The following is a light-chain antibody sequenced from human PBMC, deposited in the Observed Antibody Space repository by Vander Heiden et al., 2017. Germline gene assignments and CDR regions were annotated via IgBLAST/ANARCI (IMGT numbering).Light chain of an antibody. J-gene: IGLJ2*01. CDR1: SSDVGRYNL. Sequence: QSALTQPASVSGSPGQSIPISCTGPSSDVGRYNLVSWYQQHPGKAPKRMIDEVSKRPSGVSNRFSGSKSGNTASLTISGLQAEDEADYYCCSYAGSSTFVVFGGGTKLTVL. CDR2: EVS. V-gene: IGLV2-23*02. CDR3: CSYAGSSTFVV.